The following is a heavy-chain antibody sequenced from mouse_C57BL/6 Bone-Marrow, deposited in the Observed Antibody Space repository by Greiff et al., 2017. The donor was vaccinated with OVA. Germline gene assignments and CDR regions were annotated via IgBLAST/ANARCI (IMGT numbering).Heavy chain of an antibody. CDR1: GYTFTSYD. V-gene: IGHV1-85*01. D-gene: IGHD1-1*01. CDR2: IYPRDGST. Sequence: VQLQQSGPELVKPGASVKLSCKASGYTFTSYDINWVKQRPGQGLEWIGWIYPRDGSTKYNEKFKGKATLTVDTSSSTAYMELHSLTSEDSAVYFCARGITTVVDYWYFDVWGTGTTVTVSS. CDR3: ARGITTVVDYWYFDV. J-gene: IGHJ1*03.